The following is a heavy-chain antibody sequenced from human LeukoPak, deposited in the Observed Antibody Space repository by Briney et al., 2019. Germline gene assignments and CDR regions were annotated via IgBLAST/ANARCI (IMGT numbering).Heavy chain of an antibody. CDR2: ISGSGGST. D-gene: IGHD5-12*01. V-gene: IGHV3-23*01. Sequence: GGSLRLSCAASGFTFSSYGMSWVRQAPGKGLEWVSAISGSGGSTYYADSVKGRFTISRDNSKSTLYLQMNSLRAEDTAVYYCAKVLWSGYDWRPPQIFDYWGQGTLVTVSS. J-gene: IGHJ4*02. CDR3: AKVLWSGYDWRPPQIFDY. CDR1: GFTFSSYG.